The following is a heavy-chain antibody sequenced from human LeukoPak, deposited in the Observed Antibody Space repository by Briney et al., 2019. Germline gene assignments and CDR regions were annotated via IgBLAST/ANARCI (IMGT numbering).Heavy chain of an antibody. D-gene: IGHD3-22*01. CDR2: IYYSGST. CDR1: GGSISSSSYY. Sequence: SSETLSLTCTVSGGSISSSSYYWGWIRQPPGKGLEWIGSIYYSGSTYYNPSLKSRVTISVDTSKNQFSLKLSSVTAADTAVYYCARQGIMIVVVIDHDAFDIWGQGTMVTVSS. CDR3: ARQGIMIVVVIDHDAFDI. J-gene: IGHJ3*02. V-gene: IGHV4-39*01.